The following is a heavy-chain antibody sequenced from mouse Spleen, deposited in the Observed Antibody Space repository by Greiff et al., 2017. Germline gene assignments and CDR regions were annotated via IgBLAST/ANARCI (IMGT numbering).Heavy chain of an antibody. CDR1: GFSLTSYG. J-gene: IGHJ4*01. V-gene: IGHV2-2*01. D-gene: IGHD2-4*01. CDR3: ARKGDYDDYAMDY. CDR2: IWSGGST. Sequence: VKLEESGPGLVQPSQSLSITCTVSGFSLTSYGVHWVRQSPGKGLEWLGVIWSGGSTDYNAAFIYRLSISKDNSKSQVFFKMNSLQADDTAIYYCARKGDYDDYAMDYWGQGTSVTVSS.